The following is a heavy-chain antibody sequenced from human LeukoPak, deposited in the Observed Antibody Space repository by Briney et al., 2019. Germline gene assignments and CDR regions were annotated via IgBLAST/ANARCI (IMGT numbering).Heavy chain of an antibody. J-gene: IGHJ4*02. CDR2: ISSSSSYI. D-gene: IGHD3-10*01. Sequence: GGSLRLSCAASGFTFSSYSMNWVRQAPGKGLEWVSSISSSSSYIYYADSVKGRFTISRDNAKNSLYLQMNSLRAEDTAVYYCARDQGVRGGNDYWGQGTLVTVSS. V-gene: IGHV3-21*01. CDR1: GFTFSSYS. CDR3: ARDQGVRGGNDY.